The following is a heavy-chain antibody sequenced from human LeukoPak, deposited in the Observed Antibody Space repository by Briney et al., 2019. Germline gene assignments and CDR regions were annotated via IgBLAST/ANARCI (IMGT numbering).Heavy chain of an antibody. Sequence: GGSLRLSCAASGFSFSSSAMTWVRQAPGKGLEWVGRIKCNLDGGTTDFAAPVKGRFSISRDDLARTLYLQMNNLKADDTGVYYCTTDFSQFDFSSGYYSYWGQGSLVTVSS. V-gene: IGHV3-15*05. J-gene: IGHJ4*02. CDR1: GFSFSSSA. CDR2: IKCNLDGGTT. CDR3: TTDFSQFDFSSGYYSY. D-gene: IGHD3-3*01.